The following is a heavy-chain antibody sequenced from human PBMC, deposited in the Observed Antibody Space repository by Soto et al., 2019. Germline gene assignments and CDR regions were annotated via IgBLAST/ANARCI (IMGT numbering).Heavy chain of an antibody. CDR2: ISRSSSYI. J-gene: IGHJ1*01. CDR1: GFTFSSYS. Sequence: EAQLVESGGGLVKPGGSLRLSCAASGFTFSSYSMNWVRQAPGKGLEWVSSISRSSSYIYYADSVKGRFTISRDNAKNSLYLQMNSLRAEDTAVYYCATSTVAAEYFQHWGQGTLVTVSS. V-gene: IGHV3-21*01. CDR3: ATSTVAAEYFQH. D-gene: IGHD2-15*01.